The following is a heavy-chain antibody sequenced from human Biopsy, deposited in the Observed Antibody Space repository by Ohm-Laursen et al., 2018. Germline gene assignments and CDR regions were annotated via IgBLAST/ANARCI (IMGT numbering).Heavy chain of an antibody. Sequence: SQTLSLTWAVSGGSISNYFWTWIRQPPGKGLEWIGYFRFEDRTSYNSSLKSRVTISADTSKNQFSLRLSSVTAADTAVYYCARHIGSSWEWAFDIWGRGTMVTVSS. D-gene: IGHD6-13*01. CDR1: GGSISNYF. V-gene: IGHV4-59*08. CDR3: ARHIGSSWEWAFDI. J-gene: IGHJ3*02. CDR2: FRFEDRT.